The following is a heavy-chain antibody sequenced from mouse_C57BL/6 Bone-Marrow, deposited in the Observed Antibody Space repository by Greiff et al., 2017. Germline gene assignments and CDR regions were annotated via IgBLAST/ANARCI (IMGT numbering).Heavy chain of an antibody. V-gene: IGHV14-4*01. CDR2: IDPENGDT. Sequence: EVQLQQSGAELVRPGASVKLSCTASGFNIKDDYMHWVKQRPEQGLEWIGWIDPENGDTEYASKFQGKATITADTSSNTAYLQLSSLTSEDTAVYYGTRDYDYEFDYWGQGTTLPVSA. J-gene: IGHJ2*01. CDR1: GFNIKDDY. D-gene: IGHD2-4*01. CDR3: TRDYDYEFDY.